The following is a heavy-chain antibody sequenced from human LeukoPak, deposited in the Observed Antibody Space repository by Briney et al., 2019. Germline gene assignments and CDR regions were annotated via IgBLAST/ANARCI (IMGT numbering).Heavy chain of an antibody. CDR2: ISYDGSNK. Sequence: GGSLRLSCAASGFTFSSYGMHWVRQAPGKGLEWVAVISYDGSNKYYADSVKGRFTISRDNSKNTLYLQMNSLRAEDTAVYYCARDSRMSSGSYRKYNWFDPWGQGTLVTVSS. V-gene: IGHV3-30*03. D-gene: IGHD1-26*01. J-gene: IGHJ5*02. CDR1: GFTFSSYG. CDR3: ARDSRMSSGSYRKYNWFDP.